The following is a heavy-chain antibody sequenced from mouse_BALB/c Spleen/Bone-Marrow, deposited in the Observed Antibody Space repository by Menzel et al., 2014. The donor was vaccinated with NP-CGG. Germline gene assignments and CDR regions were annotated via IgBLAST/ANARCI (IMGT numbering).Heavy chain of an antibody. V-gene: IGHV5-17*02. CDR1: GSTFSSFG. Sequence: EVMLVESGGGLVQPGGSRKLSCAASGSTFSSFGMHWVRQAPERGLEWVAYISSGSTSIFYSDTVRGRFTISRDNPKNTLFLQMTSLTSEDTAMYYCARGGNWDDFDVWGAGTTVTVSS. CDR3: ARGGNWDDFDV. CDR2: ISSGSTSI. D-gene: IGHD4-1*01. J-gene: IGHJ1*01.